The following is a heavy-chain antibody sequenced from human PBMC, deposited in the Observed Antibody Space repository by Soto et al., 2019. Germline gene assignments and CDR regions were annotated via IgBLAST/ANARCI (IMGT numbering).Heavy chain of an antibody. CDR3: AKNRGRVTTPWHFDY. Sequence: GGSLRLSCAASGFTFSGYAMSWVRQAPGKGLEWVSVIHGGGNRAYYADSVKGRFTISRDNSKNTLYLQMSSLRGEDTAVYYCAKNRGRVTTPWHFDYWGQGTLVTVSS. CDR1: GFTFSGYA. V-gene: IGHV3-23*01. D-gene: IGHD4-17*01. J-gene: IGHJ4*02. CDR2: IHGGGNRA.